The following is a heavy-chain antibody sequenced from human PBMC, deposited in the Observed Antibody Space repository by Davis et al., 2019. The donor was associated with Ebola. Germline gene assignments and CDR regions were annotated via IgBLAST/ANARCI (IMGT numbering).Heavy chain of an antibody. Sequence: PGGSLRLSCAASGFTFSSYWMSWVRQAPGKGLEWVAFIRYDGSNKYYADSVKGRFTISRDNSKNTLYLQMNSLRAEDTAVYYCAKDLQSGSYYGRFDYWGQGTLVTVSS. V-gene: IGHV3-30*02. D-gene: IGHD1-26*01. CDR1: GFTFSSYW. CDR3: AKDLQSGSYYGRFDY. CDR2: IRYDGSNK. J-gene: IGHJ4*02.